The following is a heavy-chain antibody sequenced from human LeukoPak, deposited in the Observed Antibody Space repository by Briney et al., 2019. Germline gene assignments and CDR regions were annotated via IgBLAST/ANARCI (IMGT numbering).Heavy chain of an antibody. CDR2: IRSNPYGGTT. D-gene: IGHD3-10*01. CDR3: SSPHYYGSLSPSLGY. CDR1: GFTFGDYT. V-gene: IGHV3-49*04. Sequence: GGSLRLSCTASGFTFGDYTMTWVRQAPGKGLEWVGFIRSNPYGGTTDYAASVKGRFTISRDDSKNIGYLQMDSLKTEDTAVYYCSSPHYYGSLSPSLGYWGQGTLVTVPS. J-gene: IGHJ4*02.